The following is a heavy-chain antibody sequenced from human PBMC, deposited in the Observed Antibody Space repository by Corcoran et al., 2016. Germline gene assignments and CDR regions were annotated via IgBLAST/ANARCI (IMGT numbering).Heavy chain of an antibody. D-gene: IGHD6-13*01. J-gene: IGHJ6*02. Sequence: QVQLQESGPGLVKPSETLSLTCTVSGGSISSYYWSWIRQPAGKGLEWIGRIYTSGSTNYNPSLKSRVTMAVDTSKNPFSLKLRSVTAADTAVYYGARDPYSSSWYPYYYYGMDVWGQGTTVTVSS. CDR1: GGSISSYY. CDR3: ARDPYSSSWYPYYYYGMDV. CDR2: IYTSGST. V-gene: IGHV4-4*07.